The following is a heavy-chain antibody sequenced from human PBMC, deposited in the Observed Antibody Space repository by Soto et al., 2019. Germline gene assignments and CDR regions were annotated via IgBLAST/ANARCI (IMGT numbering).Heavy chain of an antibody. D-gene: IGHD3-10*01. V-gene: IGHV1-18*01. CDR3: ARLPDTMVRGAIGWFAP. Sequence: GASVKVSCKASGYTFTSYGISWVRQAPGQGLEWMGWISAYNGNTNYAQKLQGRVTMTTDTSTSTAYMELRSLRSDDTAVYYCARLPDTMVRGAIGWFAPWGQGTLVTVSS. J-gene: IGHJ5*02. CDR1: GYTFTSYG. CDR2: ISAYNGNT.